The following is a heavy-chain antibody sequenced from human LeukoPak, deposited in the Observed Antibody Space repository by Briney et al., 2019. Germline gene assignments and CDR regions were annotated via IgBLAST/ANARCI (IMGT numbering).Heavy chain of an antibody. J-gene: IGHJ5*02. CDR3: ARLDEWFDP. CDR1: GGSFSGYY. D-gene: IGHD1-1*01. Sequence: SETLSLTCAVYGGSFSGYYWSWIRQPPGKGLEWIGEINHSGSTNYNPSLKSRVTISVDTSKNHFSLKLYSVTAADTAVYYCARLDEWFDPWGQGTLVTVSS. V-gene: IGHV4-34*01. CDR2: INHSGST.